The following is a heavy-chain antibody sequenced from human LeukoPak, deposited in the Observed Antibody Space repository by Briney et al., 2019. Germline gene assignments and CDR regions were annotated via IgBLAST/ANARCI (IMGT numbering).Heavy chain of an antibody. V-gene: IGHV4-59*05. D-gene: IGHD2-2*01. CDR3: ASTPAAIIYYYYMDV. CDR2: IYYSGST. Sequence: SETLSLTCTVSGGSISSYYWSWIRQPPGKGLEWIGSIYYSGSTYYNPSLKSRVTISVDTSKNQFSLKLSSVTAADTAVYYCASTPAAIIYYYYMDVWGKGTTVTISS. J-gene: IGHJ6*03. CDR1: GGSISSYY.